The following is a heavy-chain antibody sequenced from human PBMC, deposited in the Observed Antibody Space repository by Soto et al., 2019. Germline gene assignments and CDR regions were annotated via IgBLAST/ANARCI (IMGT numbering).Heavy chain of an antibody. V-gene: IGHV4-39*01. D-gene: IGHD3-16*02. J-gene: IGHJ4*02. CDR3: ARIMITFGGVIVIQGFWYFDY. CDR2: IYYSGNT. Sequence: QLQLQESGPGLVKPSETLSLTCTVSGGSISSSSYYWGWIRQPPGKGLEWVGSIYYSGNTYYNPSLKGRVTISVDTSKNQFPLRLSSGSAADTSVYYGARIMITFGGVIVIQGFWYFDYWGQGTLVTVSS. CDR1: GGSISSSSYY.